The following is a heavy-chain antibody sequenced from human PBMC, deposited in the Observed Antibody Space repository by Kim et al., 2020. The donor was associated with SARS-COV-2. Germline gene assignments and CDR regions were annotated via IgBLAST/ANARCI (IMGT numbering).Heavy chain of an antibody. V-gene: IGHV4-31*03. CDR1: GGSISSGGYY. D-gene: IGHD5-18*01. CDR3: ARDRRYSYGFSPSMDV. CDR2: IYYSGST. Sequence: SETLSLTCTVSGGSISSGGYYWSWIRQHPGKGLEWIGYIYYSGSTYYNPSLKSRVTISVDTSKNQFSLKLSSVTAADTAVYYCARDRRYSYGFSPSMDVWGQGTTVTVSS. J-gene: IGHJ6*02.